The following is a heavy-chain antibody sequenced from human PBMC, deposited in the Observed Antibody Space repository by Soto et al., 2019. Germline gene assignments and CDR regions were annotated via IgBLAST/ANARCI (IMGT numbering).Heavy chain of an antibody. Sequence: GGSLRLSCEASGFTFDNYDMSWVRQAPGKGLEWVSAITPTGGTTNYADSVKGRFTVSRDNSKKTLYLQMNSLRAEDTAIYYCGKMAYSWYHPYFDHWGQGTLVTVSS. CDR1: GFTFDNYD. CDR2: ITPTGGTT. CDR3: GKMAYSWYHPYFDH. D-gene: IGHD6-13*01. V-gene: IGHV3-23*01. J-gene: IGHJ4*02.